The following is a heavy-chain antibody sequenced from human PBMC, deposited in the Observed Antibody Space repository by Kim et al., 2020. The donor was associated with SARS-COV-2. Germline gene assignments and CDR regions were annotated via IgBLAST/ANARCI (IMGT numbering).Heavy chain of an antibody. CDR3: ARDNGGFFGSGSYLRY. V-gene: IGHV3-21*06. Sequence: DSVKGRFSISRDNAKNSLYLQMNSLRAEDTAVYYCARDNGGFFGSGSYLRYWGQGTLVTVSS. D-gene: IGHD3-10*01. J-gene: IGHJ4*02.